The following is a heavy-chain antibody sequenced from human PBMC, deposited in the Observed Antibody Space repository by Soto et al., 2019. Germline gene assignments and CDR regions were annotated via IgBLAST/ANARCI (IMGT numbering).Heavy chain of an antibody. CDR2: IIHIFGTA. V-gene: IGHV1-69*12. J-gene: IGHJ6*02. CDR1: GGTFSSYA. Sequence: QVQLVQSGAEVKKHGSSVKVSCKASGGTFSSYAISWVRQAPGQGLEWMGGIIHIFGTANYAQKFQGRVTITADESTSTAYLALSILRSEDTAVYYLARSHTVVRFSYGMDVWGQGTTVTVSS. CDR3: ARSHTVVRFSYGMDV. D-gene: IGHD3-10*01.